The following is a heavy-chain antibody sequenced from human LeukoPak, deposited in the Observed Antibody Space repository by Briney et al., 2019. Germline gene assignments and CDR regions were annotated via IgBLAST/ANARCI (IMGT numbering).Heavy chain of an antibody. CDR3: ARDRGRATWFDP. D-gene: IGHD3-10*01. CDR1: GGSITSYY. CDR2: IYYSGST. J-gene: IGHJ5*02. Sequence: SETLSLTCTVSGGSITSYYWHWIRQPPGKGLGWIGYIYYSGSTHYNPSLKSRVTISVDTSRNQFSLKLHSVTAADTAVYYCARDRGRATWFDPWGQGTAVTVSS. V-gene: IGHV4-59*01.